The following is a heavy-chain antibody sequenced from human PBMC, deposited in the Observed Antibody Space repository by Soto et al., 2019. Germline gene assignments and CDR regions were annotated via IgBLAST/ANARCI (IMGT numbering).Heavy chain of an antibody. J-gene: IGHJ4*02. CDR2: INHSGSP. V-gene: IGHV4-34*01. CDR3: ARAANNRGNSYGPEY. Sequence: QVQLQQWGAGLLKPSETLSLTCAVYGGSFSGYYWSWIRQPPGKGLAWIGEINHSGSPNYNPSLKSRVRKSVHTAKIQGSLKLSSVTAADTVVYYCARAANNRGNSYGPEYWGQGTLVTVSS. D-gene: IGHD5-18*01. CDR1: GGSFSGYY.